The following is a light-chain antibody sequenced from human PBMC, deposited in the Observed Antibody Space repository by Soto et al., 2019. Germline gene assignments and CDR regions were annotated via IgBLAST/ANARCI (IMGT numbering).Light chain of an antibody. J-gene: IGLJ2*01. Sequence: QSALTQPRSVSGSPGQSVTISCTGTSSDVGDYDYVSWYQQHPGKAPKLMISEVSKRPSGVPDRFSGSKSGNTASLTVSGLQAEDEADYYCSSYAGINNYVVFGGGTKVTVL. CDR2: EVS. CDR3: SSYAGINNYVV. CDR1: SSDVGDYDY. V-gene: IGLV2-8*01.